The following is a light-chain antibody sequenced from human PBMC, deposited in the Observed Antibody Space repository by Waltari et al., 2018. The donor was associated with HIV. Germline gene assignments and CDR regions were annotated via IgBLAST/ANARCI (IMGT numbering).Light chain of an antibody. J-gene: IGLJ2*01. CDR1: ILARKY. V-gene: IGLV3-25*03. CDR2: KDH. CDR3: QGIDSSGRKV. Sequence: SHELTQPPSVSVSPGQTATISCSGDILARKYAYWFQQKPGQAPVLLIYKDHERPTAITERFSGSSSGATVTLTITGARAEDEADYYCQGIDSSGRKVFGGGTRLTVL.